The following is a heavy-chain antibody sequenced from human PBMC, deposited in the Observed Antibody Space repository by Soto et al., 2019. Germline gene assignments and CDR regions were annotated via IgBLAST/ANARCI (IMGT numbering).Heavy chain of an antibody. CDR2: IIPIFGTA. D-gene: IGHD6-19*01. CDR1: GGTFSSYA. V-gene: IGHV1-69*12. J-gene: IGHJ5*02. Sequence: QVQLVQSGAEVKKPGSSVKVSCKASGGTFSSYAISWVRQAPGQGLEWMGGIIPIFGTANYAQKFQGRVTITADESTSRADMEMGSLRSEDRAVYYCAGVQRSGWSGGWVDPWGQGTLVTVSS. CDR3: AGVQRSGWSGGWVDP.